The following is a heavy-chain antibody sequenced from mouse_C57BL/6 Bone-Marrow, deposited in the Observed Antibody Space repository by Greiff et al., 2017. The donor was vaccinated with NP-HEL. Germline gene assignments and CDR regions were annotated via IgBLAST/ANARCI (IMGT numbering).Heavy chain of an antibody. CDR2: IWWDDDT. V-gene: IGHV8-8*01. CDR1: GFSLSTFGMG. J-gene: IGHJ1*03. D-gene: IGHD1-1*01. Sequence: QVTLKVCGPGILQPSQTLSLTCSFSGFSLSTFGMGVGWIRQPSGKGLEWLAHIWWDDDTYYNPALKSRLTISKDTSKNQVFLKIANVDTADTTTYYCARAYYYGSSRYFDVWGTGTTVTVSS. CDR3: ARAYYYGSSRYFDV.